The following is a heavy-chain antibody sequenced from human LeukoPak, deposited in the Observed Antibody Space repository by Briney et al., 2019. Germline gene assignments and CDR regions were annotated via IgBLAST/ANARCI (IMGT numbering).Heavy chain of an antibody. J-gene: IGHJ6*02. CDR3: ARVGDVDTAMVAYYYGMDV. D-gene: IGHD5-18*01. CDR1: GFTFSSYA. Sequence: PGGSLRLSCAASGFTFSSYAMSWVRQAPGKGLEWVSAISGSGGSTYYADSVKGRFTISRDNAKNSLYLQMNSLRAEDTAVYYCARVGDVDTAMVAYYYGMDVWGQGTTVTVSS. CDR2: ISGSGGST. V-gene: IGHV3-23*01.